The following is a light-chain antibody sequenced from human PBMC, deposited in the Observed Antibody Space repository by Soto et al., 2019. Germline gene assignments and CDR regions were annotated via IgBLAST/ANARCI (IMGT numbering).Light chain of an antibody. V-gene: IGLV2-14*01. CDR2: EVS. J-gene: IGLJ2*01. CDR1: SSDGGGYNY. CDR3: SSYTSSSTLI. Sequence: QSVLTQPASVSGSPGQSIAISCTGTSSDGGGYNYVSWYQQHPGKAPKLLIYEVSNWPAGVSNRFSGSKAGNTASLTISGLQPEDEADYYCSSYTSSSTLIFGGGTKVTVL.